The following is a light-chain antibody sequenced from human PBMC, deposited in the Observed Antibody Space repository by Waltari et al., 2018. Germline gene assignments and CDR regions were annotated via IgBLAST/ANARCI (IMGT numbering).Light chain of an antibody. CDR2: DVS. CDR1: SSDVGGYNY. J-gene: IGLJ2*01. V-gene: IGLV2-23*02. CDR3: CSYAGSSTHVL. Sequence: QSALTQPASVSGSPGQSITISCTGTSSDVGGYNYVSWYQQYPGKAPKLMIYDVSKPPSGVSNRFSGSKSGNTASLTISGLQAEDEADYYCCSYAGSSTHVLFGGGTKLTVL.